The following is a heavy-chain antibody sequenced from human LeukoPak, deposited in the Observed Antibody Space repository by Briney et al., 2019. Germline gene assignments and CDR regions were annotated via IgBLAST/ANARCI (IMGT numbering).Heavy chain of an antibody. J-gene: IGHJ4*02. Sequence: GGSLRLSCAASGFTFSNYAMSWVRQAPGRGLEWVSVISGSNGSTYYADSVKGRFTISRDNSKNTLYLQMNSLRAEDTAVCYCAKGGWIAAAGGYFDYWGQGTLVTVSS. CDR3: AKGGWIAAAGGYFDY. CDR2: ISGSNGST. D-gene: IGHD6-13*01. CDR1: GFTFSNYA. V-gene: IGHV3-23*01.